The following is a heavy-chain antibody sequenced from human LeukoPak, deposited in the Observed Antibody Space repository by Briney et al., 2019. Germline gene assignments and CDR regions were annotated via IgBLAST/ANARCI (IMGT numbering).Heavy chain of an antibody. V-gene: IGHV1-8*01. D-gene: IGHD6-6*01. CDR3: ARARIAARVGGGPSKWFVP. J-gene: IGHJ5*02. CDR1: GYTFTSYD. Sequence: ASVKVSCKASGYTFTSYDINWVRQATGQGLEWMGLMNPNSGNTGYAQKFQGRVTMTRNTSISTAYMELSRLRSKGTAVYYCARARIAARVGGGPSKWFVPWGQRTLVTVSS. CDR2: MNPNSGNT.